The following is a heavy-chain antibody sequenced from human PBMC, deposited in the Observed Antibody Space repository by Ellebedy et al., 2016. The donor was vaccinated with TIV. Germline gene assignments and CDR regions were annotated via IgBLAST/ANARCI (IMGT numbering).Heavy chain of an antibody. D-gene: IGHD6-19*01. CDR1: HYTFSNYG. J-gene: IGHJ4*02. CDR3: AREGVAGMFYFDF. Sequence: AASVKVSCKTFHYTFSNYGVSWVRHAPGQGLEWMGWLSAYNGNTTYAQKFQGRVTMTTDTSTTTVYMDLRSLRTDDTAVYYCAREGVAGMFYFDFWGQGTLVTVSS. CDR2: LSAYNGNT. V-gene: IGHV1-18*01.